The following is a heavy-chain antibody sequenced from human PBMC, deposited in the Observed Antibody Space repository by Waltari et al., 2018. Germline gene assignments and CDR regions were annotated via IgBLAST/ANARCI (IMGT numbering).Heavy chain of an antibody. J-gene: IGHJ3*02. CDR1: GYKFTDFW. V-gene: IGHV5-51*01. CDR2: IYPADSNS. D-gene: IGHD3-16*01. Sequence: EVQLVQSGAEVKKPGESLKISCKVSGYKFTDFWIDWVRQRPGKGLEWVGIIYPADSNSKYIPSFQGHVTISVDKSISTAYLQWSSLKASDTAIYYCARPKFEGSYDAFDIWGQGTMVTVSS. CDR3: ARPKFEGSYDAFDI.